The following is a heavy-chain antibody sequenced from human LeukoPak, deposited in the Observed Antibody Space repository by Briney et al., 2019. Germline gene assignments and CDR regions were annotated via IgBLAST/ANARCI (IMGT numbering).Heavy chain of an antibody. D-gene: IGHD4-11*01. J-gene: IGHJ4*02. CDR3: ARDRTVTTMFDY. CDR1: GFTFSSYA. V-gene: IGHV3-23*01. CDR2: ISGSGGST. Sequence: GGSLRLSCAASGFTFSSYAMSWVRQAPGKGLEWVSAISGSGGSTYYADSVKGRFTISRDNSKNTLYLQMNSLRTEDTAVYYCARDRTVTTMFDYWGQGTLVPVSS.